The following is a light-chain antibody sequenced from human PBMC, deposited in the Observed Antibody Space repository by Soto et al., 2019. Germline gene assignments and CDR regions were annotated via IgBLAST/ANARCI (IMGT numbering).Light chain of an antibody. Sequence: GDSVTITCRASQKVSPWLAWYQQKAGQAPKLLIYDVSALKRGVPPRFSGSGSGTEFTLTISSLQPEDFATYYCQQYDSFSVTFGQGTKVDIK. CDR2: DVS. CDR3: QQYDSFSVT. V-gene: IGKV1-5*01. J-gene: IGKJ1*01. CDR1: QKVSPW.